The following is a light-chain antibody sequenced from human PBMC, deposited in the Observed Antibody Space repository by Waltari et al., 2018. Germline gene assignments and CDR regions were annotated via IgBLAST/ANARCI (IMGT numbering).Light chain of an antibody. V-gene: IGLV2-11*01. CDR2: EFS. CDR3: CSYAGSYTFEVV. J-gene: IGLJ2*01. Sequence: QSALTQPRSVSGSPGQSVTISCTGTSSDVGGYNYVSWYQQHPGKAPKLMSYEFSKRPSWVPARFSGSKSGNTASLTISGLQAEDEADYYCCSYAGSYTFEVVFGGGTKLTVL. CDR1: SSDVGGYNY.